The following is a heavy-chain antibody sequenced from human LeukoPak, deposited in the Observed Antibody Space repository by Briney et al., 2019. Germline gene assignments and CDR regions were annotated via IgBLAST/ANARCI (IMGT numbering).Heavy chain of an antibody. Sequence: GGSLRPSCAASGFTFSSYWMHWVRQAPGKGLVWVSRINSDGSSTKYADSVKGRFTISRDNAKNTLYVQMNNLRAEDTAVYYCARVDPKAPGDYSWGRGTLVTVSS. J-gene: IGHJ1*01. V-gene: IGHV3-74*03. CDR2: INSDGSST. D-gene: IGHD2-2*03. CDR1: GFTFSSYW. CDR3: ARVDPKAPGDYS.